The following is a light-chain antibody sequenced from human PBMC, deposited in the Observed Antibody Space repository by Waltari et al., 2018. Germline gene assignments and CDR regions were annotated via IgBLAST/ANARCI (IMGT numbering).Light chain of an antibody. V-gene: IGLV1-47*01. CDR1: SSNIGTNY. CDR2: KND. CDR3: AAWDDSRGV. Sequence: QSVLTQPPSASGTPGQRVTISCSGSSSNIGTNYVYWYQQLPGTAPKLLIYKNDQRPSGVPDRFSGSKSGPSASLAISGLRSEDESTYYCAAWDDSRGVFGGGTKLTVL. J-gene: IGLJ3*02.